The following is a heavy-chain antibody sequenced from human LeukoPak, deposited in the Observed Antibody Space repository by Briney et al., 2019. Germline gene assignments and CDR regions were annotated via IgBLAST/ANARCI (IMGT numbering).Heavy chain of an antibody. CDR1: GYTFAGYY. V-gene: IGHV1-2*02. Sequence: ASVKVSCKASGYTFAGYYMHWVRQAPGQGREWVGWINPNSGGTNYAQKFQGRVTMTRDTSISTAYMELSRLRSDDTAVYYCARESEFLPAGTDYCGQGTLVTVSS. J-gene: IGHJ4*02. CDR2: INPNSGGT. D-gene: IGHD6-19*01. CDR3: ARESEFLPAGTDY.